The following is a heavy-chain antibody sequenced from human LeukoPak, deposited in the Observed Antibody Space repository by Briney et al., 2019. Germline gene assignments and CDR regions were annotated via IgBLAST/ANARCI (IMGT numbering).Heavy chain of an antibody. J-gene: IGHJ6*03. V-gene: IGHV1-69*05. CDR3: ASVTVTTWAPDGHMDV. CDR1: GGTFSNYA. Sequence: ASVKVSCKASGGTFSNYAISWVRQAPGQGLEWMGRIIPMFGTTNYAQKFQGRVTITTDESTSTAYMEVSSLGIEDTAVYYCASVTVTTWAPDGHMDVWGKGTTVTVSS. D-gene: IGHD4-11*01. CDR2: IIPMFGTT.